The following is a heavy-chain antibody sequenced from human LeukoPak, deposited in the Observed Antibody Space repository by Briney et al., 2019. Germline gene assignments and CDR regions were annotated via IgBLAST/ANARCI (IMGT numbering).Heavy chain of an antibody. V-gene: IGHV3-64*01. CDR1: GFTFSSYA. D-gene: IGHD2-2*01. CDR3: ARGGQYQLPLPFDY. J-gene: IGHJ4*02. CDR2: ISSNGGST. Sequence: GGSLRLSCAASGFTFSSYAMHWVRQAPGKGLEYVSAISSNGGSTYYANSVKGRFTISRDNSKNTLYLQMGSLRAEDMAVYYCARGGQYQLPLPFDYWGQGTLVTVSS.